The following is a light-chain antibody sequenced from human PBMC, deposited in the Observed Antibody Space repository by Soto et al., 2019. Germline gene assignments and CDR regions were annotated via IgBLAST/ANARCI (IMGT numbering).Light chain of an antibody. Sequence: IQMTQSPSTLSASVGDRVTFTCRASQTIITWLAWYQQKPGEAPKLLIYKASTLEVGVPSRFSASGSGTEFPLPNNTLQTADFAKYYCQQYNSYPWTFGQGTKV. J-gene: IGKJ1*01. CDR3: QQYNSYPWT. CDR1: QTIITW. CDR2: KAS. V-gene: IGKV1-5*03.